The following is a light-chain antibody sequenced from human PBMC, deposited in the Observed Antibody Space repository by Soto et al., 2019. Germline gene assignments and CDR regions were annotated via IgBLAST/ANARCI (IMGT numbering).Light chain of an antibody. Sequence: QSVLTQPASVSGSPGQSIIISCTGTSSDIGTYTFVSWYQQHPGKAPKLMLYDVSNRPSGVSDRFSGSKSGNTASLTISGLQAEDEAHYYCSSYTSTNTRVVFGGGTQLTVL. V-gene: IGLV2-14*03. CDR2: DVS. CDR1: SSDIGTYTF. CDR3: SSYTSTNTRVV. J-gene: IGLJ3*02.